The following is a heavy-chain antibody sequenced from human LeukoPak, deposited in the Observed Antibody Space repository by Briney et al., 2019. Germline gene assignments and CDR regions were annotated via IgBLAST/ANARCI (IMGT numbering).Heavy chain of an antibody. V-gene: IGHV3-23*01. CDR3: AKGHYYGSGSLDY. CDR2: IGGRDGST. CDR1: GFTFSSYG. D-gene: IGHD3-10*01. J-gene: IGHJ4*02. Sequence: GGSLRLSCAASGFTFSSYGMSWVRQAPGKGLEWVSAIGGRDGSTYYADSVKGRFTISRDNSKNALYVQMNSLRAEDTAVYYCAKGHYYGSGSLDYWGQGTLVTVSS.